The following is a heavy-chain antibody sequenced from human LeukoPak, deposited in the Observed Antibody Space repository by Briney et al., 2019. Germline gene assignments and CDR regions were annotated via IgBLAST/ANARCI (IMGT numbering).Heavy chain of an antibody. Sequence: LQTLSLTCAVYGGSFSNYYWSWFRQSPDRGLEWIGEINHNEKTNYRPSLKSRLTISLDTSKHQFSLRLDSVIAADTAVYFCSVYNYDSRAFDVWGRGTLVTVSS. D-gene: IGHD3-16*01. J-gene: IGHJ3*01. CDR3: SVYNYDSRAFDV. CDR2: INHNEKT. CDR1: GGSFSNYY. V-gene: IGHV4-34*01.